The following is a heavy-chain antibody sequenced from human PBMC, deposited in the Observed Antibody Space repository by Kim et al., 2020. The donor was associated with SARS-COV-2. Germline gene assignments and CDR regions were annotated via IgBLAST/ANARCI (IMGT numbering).Heavy chain of an antibody. CDR2: ISSRAGSI. CDR1: GFTFKNYE. J-gene: IGHJ6*02. CDR3: ARPGYDYYGMDV. Sequence: GGSLRLSCAASGFTFKNYEMMWVRQAPGRGLEWTSFISSRAGSIYYAESVKGRFIISRDNDNDFLYLQMNSLRAEDTGVYYCARPGYDYYGMDVWGQGTTVTVSS. V-gene: IGHV3-48*03.